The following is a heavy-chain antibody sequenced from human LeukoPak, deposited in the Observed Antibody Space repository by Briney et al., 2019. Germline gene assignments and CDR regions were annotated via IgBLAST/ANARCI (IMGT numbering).Heavy chain of an antibody. CDR1: GGSISSSSYY. Sequence: PSETLSLTCTVSGGSISSSSYYWGWIRQPPGKGLEWIGSIYYSGSTYYNPSLKSRVTISVDTSKNQFSLKLSSVTAADTAVYYCARGVERTYYVFPPLDANYFDYWGQGTLVTVSS. V-gene: IGHV4-39*01. J-gene: IGHJ4*02. CDR3: ARGVERTYYVFPPLDANYFDY. D-gene: IGHD3-3*01. CDR2: IYYSGST.